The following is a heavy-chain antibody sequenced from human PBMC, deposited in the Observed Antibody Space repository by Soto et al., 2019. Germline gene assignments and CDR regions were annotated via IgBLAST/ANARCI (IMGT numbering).Heavy chain of an antibody. D-gene: IGHD4-17*01. CDR2: IIPIFGTA. Sequence: SVKVSCKASGGTFSSYAISWVRQAPGQGLEWMGGIIPIFGTANYAQKFQGRVTITADESTSTAYMELSSLRSEDTAVYYCARGAPTTVTTIGPLGYFQHWGQGTLVTVSS. CDR3: ARGAPTTVTTIGPLGYFQH. J-gene: IGHJ1*01. V-gene: IGHV1-69*13. CDR1: GGTFSSYA.